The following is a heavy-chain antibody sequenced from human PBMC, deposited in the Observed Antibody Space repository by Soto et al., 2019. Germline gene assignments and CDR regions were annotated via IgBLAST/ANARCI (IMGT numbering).Heavy chain of an antibody. Sequence: SETLSLTCAVSGGSISSSNWWSWVRQPPGKGLEWIGEIYHSGSTNYNPSLKSRVTISVDKSKNQFSLKLSSVTAADTAVYYCARDKAAADPGYYGMDVWGQGTTVTVSS. CDR2: IYHSGST. D-gene: IGHD6-13*01. CDR3: ARDKAAADPGYYGMDV. CDR1: GGSISSSNW. V-gene: IGHV4-4*02. J-gene: IGHJ6*02.